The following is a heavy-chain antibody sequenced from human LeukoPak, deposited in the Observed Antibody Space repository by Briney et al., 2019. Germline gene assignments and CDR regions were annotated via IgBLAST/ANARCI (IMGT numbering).Heavy chain of an antibody. CDR3: ASPFGEPRAFDI. J-gene: IGHJ3*02. V-gene: IGHV4-39*01. Sequence: SETLSLTCTVSGGSISSSSYYRGWIRQPPGKGLEWIGSIYYSGSTYYNPSLKSRVTISVDTSKNQFSLKLSSVTAADTAVYYCASPFGEPRAFDIWSQGTMVTVSS. CDR1: GGSISSSSYY. CDR2: IYYSGST. D-gene: IGHD3-10*01.